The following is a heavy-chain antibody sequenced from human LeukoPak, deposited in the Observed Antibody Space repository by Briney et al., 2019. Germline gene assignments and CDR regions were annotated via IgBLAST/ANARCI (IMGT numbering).Heavy chain of an antibody. D-gene: IGHD6-19*01. J-gene: IGHJ4*02. CDR1: GFTFSSYG. CDR2: ISYDGSNK. Sequence: GGSLRLSCAASGFTFSSYGMHWVRQAPGKGLEWVGVISYDGSNKYYADSVKGRFTISRDNSKNTLYLQMNSLRAEDTAVYYCAKDGRQWLDGYYFDYWGQGTLVTVSS. V-gene: IGHV3-30*18. CDR3: AKDGRQWLDGYYFDY.